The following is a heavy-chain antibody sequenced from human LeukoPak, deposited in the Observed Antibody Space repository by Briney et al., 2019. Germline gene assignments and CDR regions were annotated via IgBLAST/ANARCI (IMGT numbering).Heavy chain of an antibody. J-gene: IGHJ3*02. CDR3: ASDWGLSQLEYCSNTNCYMGAFDI. D-gene: IGHD2-2*02. CDR2: INPNSGGT. CDR1: GYTFTGYY. V-gene: IGHV1-2*02. Sequence: ASVKVSCKASGYTFTGYYMHWVRQAPGQGLEWMGWINPNSGGTNYAQKFQGRVTMTSDTSISTAYMELSRLRSDDTAVYYCASDWGLSQLEYCSNTNCYMGAFDIWGQGTMVTVSS.